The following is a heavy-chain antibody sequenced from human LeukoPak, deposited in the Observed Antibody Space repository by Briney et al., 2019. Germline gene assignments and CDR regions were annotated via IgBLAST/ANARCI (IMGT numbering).Heavy chain of an antibody. D-gene: IGHD5-24*01. Sequence: GRSLRLSCAASGFTFSSYSVHWVRQAPGKGLEWVAVISYDGSNKYYAESVKGRFTISRDNSKYTLDLQMNSLRPEDTAVYYCASRDKGYYYGLDVWGQGTTVTVAS. CDR3: ASRDKGYYYGLDV. CDR2: ISYDGSNK. V-gene: IGHV3-30*04. CDR1: GFTFSSYS. J-gene: IGHJ6*02.